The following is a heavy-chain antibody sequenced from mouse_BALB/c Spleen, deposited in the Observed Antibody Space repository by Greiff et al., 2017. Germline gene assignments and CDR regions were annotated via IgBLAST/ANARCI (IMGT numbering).Heavy chain of an antibody. CDR1: GFTFSSYA. V-gene: IGHV5-9-4*01. CDR3: ARSPGPTDYYGSSWWYFDV. J-gene: IGHJ1*01. CDR2: ISSGGSYT. D-gene: IGHD1-1*01. Sequence: EVKLVESGGGLVKPGGSLKLSCAASGFTFSSYAMSWVRQSPEKRLEWVAEISSGGSYTYYPDTVTGRFTISRDNAKNTLYLEMSSLRSEDTAMYYCARSPGPTDYYGSSWWYFDVWGAGTTVTVSS.